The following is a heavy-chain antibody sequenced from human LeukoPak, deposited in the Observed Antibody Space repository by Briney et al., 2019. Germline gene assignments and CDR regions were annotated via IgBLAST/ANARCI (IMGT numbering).Heavy chain of an antibody. J-gene: IGHJ4*02. Sequence: GGSLRLFCAASGLTVSSNYMSWVRQAPGKGLERVSDIYSGGSTHYADSVKGRFTISRDNPKNTLYLQMNSLRAEDTAVYYCASVESSSWYPLDYWGQGTLVTVSS. D-gene: IGHD6-13*01. CDR2: IYSGGST. V-gene: IGHV3-53*01. CDR1: GLTVSSNY. CDR3: ASVESSSWYPLDY.